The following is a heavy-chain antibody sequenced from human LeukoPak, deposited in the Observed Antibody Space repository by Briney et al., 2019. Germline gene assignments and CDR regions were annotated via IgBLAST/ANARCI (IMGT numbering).Heavy chain of an antibody. CDR2: ISAYNGNT. CDR3: ARHWGGLWSSTSSNWFDP. J-gene: IGHJ5*02. CDR1: GYTFTSYG. D-gene: IGHD2-2*01. V-gene: IGHV1-18*01. Sequence: ASVKVSCKASGYTFTSYGISWVRQAPGQGLEWMGWISAYNGNTNYAQKLQGRVTMTTDTSTSTAYMELRSLRSDDTAVYYCARHWGGLWSSTSSNWFDPWGQGTLVTVSS.